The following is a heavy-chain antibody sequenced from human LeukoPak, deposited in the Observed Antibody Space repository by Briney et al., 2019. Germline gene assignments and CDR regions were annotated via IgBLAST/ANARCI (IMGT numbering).Heavy chain of an antibody. CDR2: ISSSGSTI. J-gene: IGHJ4*02. CDR1: GFTFNDYD. V-gene: IGHV3-11*01. D-gene: IGHD2-21*01. CDR3: ARDQLLPDY. Sequence: GRSLRLSCAASGFTFNDYDMSWIRQAPGKGLEWVSYISSSGSTIYYSDSVKGRFTISRDNAKNSLYLQMNSLRAEDTAVYYCARDQLLPDYWGQGTLVTVSS.